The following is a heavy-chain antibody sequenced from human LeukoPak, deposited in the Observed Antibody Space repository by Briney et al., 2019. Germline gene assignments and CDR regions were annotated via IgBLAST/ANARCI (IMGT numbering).Heavy chain of an antibody. Sequence: SVKVSCKASGGTLSSYAISWVRQAPGQGLEWMGRIIPILGIANYAQKFQGRVTITADKSTSTAYMELSSLRSEDTAVYYCASLLTMVRGVISDYWGQGTLVTVSS. CDR3: ASLLTMVRGVISDY. V-gene: IGHV1-69*04. J-gene: IGHJ4*02. CDR1: GGTLSSYA. CDR2: IIPILGIA. D-gene: IGHD3-10*01.